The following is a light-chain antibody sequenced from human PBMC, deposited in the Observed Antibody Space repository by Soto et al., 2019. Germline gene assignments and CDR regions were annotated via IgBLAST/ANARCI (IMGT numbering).Light chain of an antibody. Sequence: QSVLTQPPSASGTPGQRVTISCSGGSSNIGTNSVNWYQQLPGRAPKLLIYNNDLRPSGVPDRFSGSKSGTSASLAISGLQSEDEADYYCAAWDDSLNGFYVFGIGTKVPVL. CDR1: SSNIGTNS. CDR2: NND. J-gene: IGLJ1*01. CDR3: AAWDDSLNGFYV. V-gene: IGLV1-44*01.